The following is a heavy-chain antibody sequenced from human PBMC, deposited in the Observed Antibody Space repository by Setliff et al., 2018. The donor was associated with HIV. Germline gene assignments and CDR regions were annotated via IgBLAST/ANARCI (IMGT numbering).Heavy chain of an antibody. Sequence: SETLSLTCTVSGGSISSGNWWSWVRQPPGKRLEWIGEIYHSGITNYNPSLKRRVTISVDKSKNQFSLKLSSVTAADTAVYYCASTTYYYDSSGYNSWPLFDYWGQGTLVTVSS. V-gene: IGHV4-4*02. D-gene: IGHD3-22*01. CDR2: IYHSGIT. CDR3: ASTTYYYDSSGYNSWPLFDY. J-gene: IGHJ4*02. CDR1: GGSISSGNW.